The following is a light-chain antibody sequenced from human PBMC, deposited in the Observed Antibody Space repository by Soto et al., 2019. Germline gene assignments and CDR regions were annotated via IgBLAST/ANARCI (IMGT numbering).Light chain of an antibody. Sequence: DIQITQSPSTLSGSVGDRVTITCRASQTISSWLAWYQQKPGKAPKLLIYKASTLKSGVPSRFSGSGSGTEFTLTISSLQPDDFATYYCLQDYNYPLTFGQGTKVDIK. CDR3: LQDYNYPLT. V-gene: IGKV1-5*03. J-gene: IGKJ1*01. CDR1: QTISSW. CDR2: KAS.